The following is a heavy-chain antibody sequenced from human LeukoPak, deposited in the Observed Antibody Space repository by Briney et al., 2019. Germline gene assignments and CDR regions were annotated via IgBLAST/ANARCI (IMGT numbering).Heavy chain of an antibody. V-gene: IGHV3-30*02. CDR1: GFTFSSYG. CDR3: AKTYDFWSGSAQVDAFDI. CDR2: IRHDGSNK. Sequence: PGGSLRLSCAASGFTFSSYGMHWVRQAPGKGLEWVAFIRHDGSNKYYADSVKGRFTISRDKSKNTLHVQMNSLRAEDTAVYYCAKTYDFWSGSAQVDAFDIWGQGTMVTVSS. J-gene: IGHJ3*02. D-gene: IGHD3-3*01.